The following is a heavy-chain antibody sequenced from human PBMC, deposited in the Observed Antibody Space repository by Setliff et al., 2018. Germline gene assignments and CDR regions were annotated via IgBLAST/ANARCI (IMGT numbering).Heavy chain of an antibody. CDR1: GDSISSGNYY. CDR3: ARGKIRITMIVVPTGGAFDI. CDR2: FHTGGST. D-gene: IGHD3-22*01. J-gene: IGHJ3*02. Sequence: SETLSLTCTVSGDSISSGNYYWNWIRQPAGKGLEWIGHFHTGGSTNYNRSLRSRVSISVDTSKNQFSLKLSSVTAADTAVYYCARGKIRITMIVVPTGGAFDIWGQGTMVTVSS. V-gene: IGHV4-61*09.